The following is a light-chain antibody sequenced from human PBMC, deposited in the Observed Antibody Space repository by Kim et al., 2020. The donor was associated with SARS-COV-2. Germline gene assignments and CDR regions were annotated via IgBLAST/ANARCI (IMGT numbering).Light chain of an antibody. CDR1: QGISSY. CDR3: QELDSYPRVT. V-gene: IGKV1-9*01. J-gene: IGKJ5*01. CDR2: AAS. Sequence: SVGDRVTIPCRASQGISSYLAWYQQKPGKAPKLLIYAASTLQNRVPSRFSGSGSGTEFTLTISDLQPEDFATYYCQELDSYPRVTFGLGTRLEIK.